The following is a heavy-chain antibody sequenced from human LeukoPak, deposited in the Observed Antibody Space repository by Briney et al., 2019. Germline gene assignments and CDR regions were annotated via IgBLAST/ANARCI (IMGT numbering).Heavy chain of an antibody. CDR1: GGSISSSSYY. CDR3: ARDSGSVLWRVSYNWFDP. D-gene: IGHD1-26*01. Sequence: PSETLSLTCTVSGGSISSSSYYWGWIRQPPGKGLEWIGSIYYSGSTYYNPSLKSRVTISVDTSKNQFSLKLSSVTAADTAVYYCARDSGSVLWRVSYNWFDPGGKGTLVTVSS. V-gene: IGHV4-39*07. CDR2: IYYSGST. J-gene: IGHJ5*02.